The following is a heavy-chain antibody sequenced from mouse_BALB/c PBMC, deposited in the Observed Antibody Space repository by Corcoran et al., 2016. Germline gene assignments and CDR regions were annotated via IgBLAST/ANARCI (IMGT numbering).Heavy chain of an antibody. CDR2: IDPFNGGT. V-gene: IGHV1S135*01. CDR1: GYSFTSYY. Sequence: EIQLQQSGPELMKPGASVKISCKASGYSFTSYYMHWVKQSHGKSLEWIGYIDPFNGGTSYNQKFKGKATLTVDKSSSTAYMHLSSLTSEDSAVYYCARSLGRGYFAVWGAGTTVTVSS. D-gene: IGHD4-1*01. CDR3: ARSLGRGYFAV. J-gene: IGHJ1*01.